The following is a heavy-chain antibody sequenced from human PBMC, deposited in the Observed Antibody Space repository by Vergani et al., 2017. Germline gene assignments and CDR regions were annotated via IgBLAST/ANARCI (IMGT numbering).Heavy chain of an antibody. J-gene: IGHJ6*03. CDR2: INPSGGST. V-gene: IGHV1-46*03. CDR3: ATSGSSTIVRGADYYYMDV. D-gene: IGHD2-2*01. CDR1: GYTFTSYY. Sequence: QVQLVQSGAEVKKPGASVKVSCKASGYTFTSYYMHWVRQAPGQGLEWMGIINPSGGSTSYAQKFQGRVTMTRDTSTSTVYMELSSLRSEDTAVYYCATSGSSTIVRGADYYYMDVWGKGTTVTVSS.